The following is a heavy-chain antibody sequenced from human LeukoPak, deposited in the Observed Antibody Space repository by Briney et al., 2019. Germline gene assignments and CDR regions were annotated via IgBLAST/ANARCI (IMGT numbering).Heavy chain of an antibody. CDR3: AKEFGPDYGDYVFLSAFDI. Sequence: GGSLRLSCAASGFTFSSYWMNWVRQAPGKGLVWVSRIASDGSSTTYADSVKGRFSISRDNAKNTLYLQMNSLRAEDTAVYYCAKEFGPDYGDYVFLSAFDIWGQGTMVTVSS. V-gene: IGHV3-74*01. D-gene: IGHD4-17*01. CDR1: GFTFSSYW. CDR2: IASDGSST. J-gene: IGHJ3*02.